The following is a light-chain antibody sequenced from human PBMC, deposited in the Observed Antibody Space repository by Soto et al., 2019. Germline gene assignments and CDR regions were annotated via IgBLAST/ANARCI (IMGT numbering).Light chain of an antibody. CDR3: QQDNNWHPWT. J-gene: IGKJ1*01. Sequence: EIVITQSPATLSVSPGERATLSCRASQSVSSNLAWYQQKPGQAPRLLIYGASTRATGIPARFSGSGSGTEFTLTISSLQSEDFAVYYCQQDNNWHPWTFGQGTKVDIK. CDR1: QSVSSN. CDR2: GAS. V-gene: IGKV3-15*01.